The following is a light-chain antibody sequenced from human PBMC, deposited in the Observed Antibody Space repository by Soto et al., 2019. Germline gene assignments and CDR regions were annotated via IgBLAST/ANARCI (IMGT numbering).Light chain of an antibody. CDR1: SSDVGGFDY. CDR2: NVS. V-gene: IGLV2-14*01. J-gene: IGLJ3*02. CDR3: SSYASTSFLVV. Sequence: QPVLAQPASVSGSPGQSITISCTGTSSDVGGFDYVSWYQQRPGKVPKLIIHNVSNRPSGVSDRFSGSKSGNTASLTISGLQADDEADYYCSSYASTSFLVVFGGGTKLTVL.